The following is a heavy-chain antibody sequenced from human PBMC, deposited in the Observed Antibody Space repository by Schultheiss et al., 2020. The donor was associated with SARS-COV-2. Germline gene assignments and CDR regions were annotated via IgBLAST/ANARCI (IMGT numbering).Heavy chain of an antibody. D-gene: IGHD6-13*01. CDR3: ARGGGIAAAVVVY. V-gene: IGHV4-59*08. CDR2: IYYSGST. CDR1: GGSISSYY. Sequence: SETLSLTCAVSGGSISSYYWSWIRQPPGKGLEWIGYIYYSGSTNYNPSLKSRVTISVDTSKSQFSLKLSSVTAADTAVYYCARGGGIAAAVVVYWGQGTLVTVSS. J-gene: IGHJ4*02.